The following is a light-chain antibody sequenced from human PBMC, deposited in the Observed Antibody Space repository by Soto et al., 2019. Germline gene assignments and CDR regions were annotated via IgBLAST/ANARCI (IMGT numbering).Light chain of an antibody. V-gene: IGKV1-39*01. CDR2: AAS. CDR3: QQSYSTPLT. J-gene: IGKJ4*01. Sequence: DIQMTQSPSSLSASVGDRVTITCRASQSISIYLNWYQQKPGKAPKLLIYAASSLQSGVPSRLSGSGSGTDFTLTISSLQHEDFATYYCQQSYSTPLTFGGGTKVEIK. CDR1: QSISIY.